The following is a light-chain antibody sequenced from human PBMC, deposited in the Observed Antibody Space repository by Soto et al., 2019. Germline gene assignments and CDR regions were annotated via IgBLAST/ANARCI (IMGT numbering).Light chain of an antibody. J-gene: IGKJ3*01. Sequence: EIVMTQSPVTLSVSPGERATLSCRASQNINSRYLAWYQQKPGQAPRLLIYGASSRATGIPDRFSGSGSGTDFTLTISRLEPEDFAVYYCQQFGSSPGFTFGPGTKVDIK. V-gene: IGKV3-20*01. CDR2: GAS. CDR3: QQFGSSPGFT. CDR1: QNINSRY.